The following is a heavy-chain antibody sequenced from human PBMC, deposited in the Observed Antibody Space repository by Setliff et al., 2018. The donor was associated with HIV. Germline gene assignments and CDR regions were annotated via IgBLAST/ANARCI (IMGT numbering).Heavy chain of an antibody. CDR3: ARASSDIPGVDSNYFDD. CDR2: IYHSGST. CDR1: GYSISSGYY. J-gene: IGHJ4*02. V-gene: IGHV4-38-2*01. D-gene: IGHD2-2*01. Sequence: SETLSLTCAVSGYSISSGYYWGWIRQPPGKGLEWIGSIYHSGSTYYNPSLKSRVTISVDTSKNQFSLKLSSVTAADTAVYYCARASSDIPGVDSNYFDDWGQGTLVTVSS.